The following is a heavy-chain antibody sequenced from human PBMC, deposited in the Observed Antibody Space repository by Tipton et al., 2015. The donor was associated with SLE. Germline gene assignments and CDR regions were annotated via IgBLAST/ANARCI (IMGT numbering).Heavy chain of an antibody. CDR3: ARMAGYYHFDY. V-gene: IGHV4-61*02. CDR1: SDSISSGLYY. CDR2: IFATGST. J-gene: IGHJ4*02. D-gene: IGHD3-9*01. Sequence: TLSLTCTVSSDSISSGLYYWTWLRQPAGMALEWIGRIFATGSTTYNPSLKGQVTISVRTSENQLSLILTSVTAADTAIYYCARMAGYYHFDYWGPGTQVTVSS.